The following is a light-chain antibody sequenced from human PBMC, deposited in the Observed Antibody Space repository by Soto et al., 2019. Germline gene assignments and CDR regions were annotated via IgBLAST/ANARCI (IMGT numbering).Light chain of an antibody. CDR1: RSDVGNYNY. CDR3: SSYPATATLV. CDR2: DVS. Sequence: QSVLTQPASVSGSPGQSVTISCTGTRSDVGNYNYVSWYQQHPGKVPKLLIYDVSRRPSGISSRFSGSKSGNTASLTISGLQAEDEATYYCSSYPATATLVFGGGTQLTVL. J-gene: IGLJ2*01. V-gene: IGLV2-14*03.